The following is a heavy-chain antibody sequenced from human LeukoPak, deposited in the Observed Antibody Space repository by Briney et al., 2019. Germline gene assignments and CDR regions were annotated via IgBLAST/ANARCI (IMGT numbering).Heavy chain of an antibody. V-gene: IGHV3-53*01. CDR1: GFTVSSYY. Sequence: GGSLRLSCAASGFTVSSYYMSWVRQAPGKGLEWVSVIYSGGSTYYADSVKGRLTISRDSSNNTLYLQMISLRAEGTAVYYCARDQFAFGLLDYWARGPVVTVSS. D-gene: IGHD3/OR15-3a*01. J-gene: IGHJ4*02. CDR2: IYSGGST. CDR3: ARDQFAFGLLDY.